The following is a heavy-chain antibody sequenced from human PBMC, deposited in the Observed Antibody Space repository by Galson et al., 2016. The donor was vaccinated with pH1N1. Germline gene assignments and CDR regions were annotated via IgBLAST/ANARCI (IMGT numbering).Heavy chain of an antibody. Sequence: SLRLSCAASGFSLSSFWMTWVRQAPGKGLEWVANINQDGSVKYYVDSVKGRFTISRDSAKNSLYLQMNSLRAEDTAVYYCARDRFLDNWYFDLWGRGTLVTVSS. D-gene: IGHD3/OR15-3a*01. CDR2: INQDGSVK. J-gene: IGHJ2*01. CDR1: GFSLSSFW. V-gene: IGHV3-7*01. CDR3: ARDRFLDNWYFDL.